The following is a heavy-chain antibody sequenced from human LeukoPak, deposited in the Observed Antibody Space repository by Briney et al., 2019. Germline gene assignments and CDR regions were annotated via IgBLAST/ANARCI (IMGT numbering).Heavy chain of an antibody. Sequence: GASVKVSCKASGYTFTGYYMHWVRQAPGQGLEWMGWINPNSGGTNYAQKFQGRVTMTRDTSISTAYMELSRLRSDDTAVYYCARVGEATDSLDYFDYWGQGTLVTVSS. CDR2: INPNSGGT. CDR3: ARVGEATDSLDYFDY. CDR1: GYTFTGYY. D-gene: IGHD5-12*01. J-gene: IGHJ4*02. V-gene: IGHV1-2*02.